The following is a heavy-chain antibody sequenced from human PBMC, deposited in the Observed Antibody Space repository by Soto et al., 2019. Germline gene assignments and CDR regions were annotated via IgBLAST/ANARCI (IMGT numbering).Heavy chain of an antibody. Sequence: PSETLSLTCTVSGGSISSSSYYWGWIRQPPGKGLEWIGSIYYSGSTYYNPSLKSRVTISVDTSKNQFSLKLSSVTAADTAVYYFASLNIAFYDWFDPWGQGTLVTVSS. CDR1: GGSISSSSYY. CDR3: ASLNIAFYDWFDP. J-gene: IGHJ5*02. CDR2: IYYSGST. V-gene: IGHV4-39*01. D-gene: IGHD3-3*02.